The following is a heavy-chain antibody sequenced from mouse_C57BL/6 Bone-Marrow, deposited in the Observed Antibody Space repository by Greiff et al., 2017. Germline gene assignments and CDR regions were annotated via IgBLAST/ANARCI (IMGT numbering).Heavy chain of an antibody. D-gene: IGHD2-2*01. Sequence: VKVVESGGGLVQSGRSLRLSCATSGFTFSDFYMEWVRQAPGKGLEWIAASRNKANDYTTEYSASVKGRFIVSRDTSQSILYLQMNALRAEDTAIYYCARDAWGYRTFDYWGQGTTLTVSS. CDR2: SRNKANDYTT. V-gene: IGHV7-1*01. CDR3: ARDAWGYRTFDY. J-gene: IGHJ2*01. CDR1: GFTFSDFY.